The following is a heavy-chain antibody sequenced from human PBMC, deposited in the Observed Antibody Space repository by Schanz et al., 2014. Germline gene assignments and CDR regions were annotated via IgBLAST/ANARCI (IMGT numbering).Heavy chain of an antibody. CDR2: ISPSSGGT. D-gene: IGHD2-8*02. Sequence: QVQVIQSGPEVKKPGASVKVSCKASGYTFTNHYSHWVRQAPGQGLEWMGRISPSSGGTNYAQNFQGRVTMTKDTSINTVYMELSTLTSDDTAVYYCARGLVRYFAYWGQGTLVTVSS. CDR1: GYTFTNHY. V-gene: IGHV1-2*06. J-gene: IGHJ4*02. CDR3: ARGLVRYFAY.